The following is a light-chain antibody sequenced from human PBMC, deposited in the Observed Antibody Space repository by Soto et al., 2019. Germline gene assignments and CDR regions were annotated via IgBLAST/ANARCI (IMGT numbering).Light chain of an antibody. CDR3: CSYAVSSTFYYV. CDR1: SSDVGSYNL. CDR2: EVS. V-gene: IGLV2-23*02. J-gene: IGLJ1*01. Sequence: QSVLTQPASVSGSPGQSITISCTGTSSDVGSYNLVSWYQQHPGKAPKLMIYEVSKRPSGVSNRFSGSKSGNTASLTISGLQAEDEADYYCCSYAVSSTFYYVFGTGTKVTVL.